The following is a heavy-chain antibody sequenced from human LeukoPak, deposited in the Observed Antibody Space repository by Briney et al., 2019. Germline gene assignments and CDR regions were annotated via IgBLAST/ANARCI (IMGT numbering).Heavy chain of an antibody. CDR1: GYTFTDYY. CDR2: MNPNSGNT. Sequence: ASVEVSCQASGYTFTDYYLHWVRQATGQGLEWMGWMNPNSGNTGYAQKFQGRVTMTRNTSINTAYMELTSLTSEDTAVYYCARVTRYYYGMDVWGQGTTVTVSS. J-gene: IGHJ6*02. CDR3: ARVTRYYYGMDV. V-gene: IGHV1-8*02. D-gene: IGHD1-14*01.